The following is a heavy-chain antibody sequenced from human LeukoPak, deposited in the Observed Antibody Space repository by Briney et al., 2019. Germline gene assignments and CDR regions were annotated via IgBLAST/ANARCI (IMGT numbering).Heavy chain of an antibody. CDR3: ARGGSSSWYSLVDFDY. V-gene: IGHV6-1*01. CDR2: TYYRSKWYN. D-gene: IGHD6-13*01. J-gene: IGHJ4*02. Sequence: SQTLSLTCAISGDSVSSNSAAWNWIRQSPSRGLEWLGRTYYRSKWYNDYAVSVKSRITINPDTSKNQFSLQLNSVTPEDTAVYYCARGGSSSWYSLVDFDYWGQGTLATVSS. CDR1: GDSVSSNSAA.